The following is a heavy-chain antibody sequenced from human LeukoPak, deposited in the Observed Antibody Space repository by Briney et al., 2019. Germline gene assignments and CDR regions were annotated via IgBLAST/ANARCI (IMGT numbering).Heavy chain of an antibody. V-gene: IGHV1-69*13. CDR2: IIPIFGTA. D-gene: IGHD3-10*01. J-gene: IGHJ4*02. CDR1: GGTFSSYA. CDR3: ARDCIYYGSGSYCSRFDY. Sequence: TVKVSCKASGGTFSSYAISWVRQAPGQGLEWMGGIIPIFGTANYAQKFQGRVTITADESTSTAYMELSSLRSEDTAVYYCARDCIYYGSGSYCSRFDYWGQGTLVTVSS.